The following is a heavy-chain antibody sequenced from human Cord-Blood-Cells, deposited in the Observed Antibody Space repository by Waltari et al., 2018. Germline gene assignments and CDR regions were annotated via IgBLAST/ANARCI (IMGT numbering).Heavy chain of an antibody. CDR3: ARGPYYGSGSASYYYYYMDV. CDR2: IYTSGST. Sequence: QVQLQESGPGLVKPSETLSLTCTVSGGSISSYYWSWIRQPAGKGLEWIGRIYTSGSTNYNPALNSRVTMSGDTSKNQFSLKLSSVTAADTAVYYCARGPYYGSGSASYYYYYMDVWGKGTTVTVSS. D-gene: IGHD3-10*01. J-gene: IGHJ6*03. CDR1: GGSISSYY. V-gene: IGHV4-4*07.